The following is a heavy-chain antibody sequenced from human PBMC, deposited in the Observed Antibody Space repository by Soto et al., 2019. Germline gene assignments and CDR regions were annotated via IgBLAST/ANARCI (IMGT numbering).Heavy chain of an antibody. J-gene: IGHJ6*02. D-gene: IGHD3-3*01. CDR3: AISNYDFWSGYYIGYYYYGMDV. Sequence: ASVKVSCKASGGTFSSYAISWVRQAPGQGLEWMGGIIPIFGTANYAQKFQGRVTITADESTSTAYMELSSLRSEDTAVYYCAISNYDFWSGYYIGYYYYGMDVWGQGTTGTV. CDR1: GGTFSSYA. V-gene: IGHV1-69*13. CDR2: IIPIFGTA.